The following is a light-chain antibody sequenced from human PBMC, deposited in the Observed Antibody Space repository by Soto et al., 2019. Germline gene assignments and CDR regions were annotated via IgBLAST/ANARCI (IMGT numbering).Light chain of an antibody. Sequence: EIVMTQSPATLSVSPGERATLSCRASQSVSYNLAWYQQKPGQGPRLLIYGAFTRATGIPARISGSGSGTEFTLTISSLQSEDFAVYYCQQYKNWPPLTFGGGTKVEIK. CDR3: QQYKNWPPLT. CDR1: QSVSYN. V-gene: IGKV3-15*01. J-gene: IGKJ4*01. CDR2: GAF.